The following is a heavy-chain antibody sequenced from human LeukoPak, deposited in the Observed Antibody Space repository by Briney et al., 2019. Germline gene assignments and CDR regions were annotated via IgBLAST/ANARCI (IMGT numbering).Heavy chain of an antibody. D-gene: IGHD2-2*01. CDR2: INPNSGGT. CDR1: GYTFTGYY. J-gene: IGHJ4*02. CDR3: ARSSTSCYEDCYFDY. V-gene: IGHV1-2*02. Sequence: ASVKVSCKASGYTFTGYYMHWVQQAPGQGLGWMGWINPNSGGTNYAQKFQGRVTMTRDTSISTAYMELSRLRSDDTAVYYCARSSTSCYEDCYFDYWGQGTLVTVSS.